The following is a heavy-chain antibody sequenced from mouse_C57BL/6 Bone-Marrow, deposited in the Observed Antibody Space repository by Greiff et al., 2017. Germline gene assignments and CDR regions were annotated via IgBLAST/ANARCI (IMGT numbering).Heavy chain of an antibody. CDR1: GFTFSNYW. CDR2: IRLKSDNYAT. CDR3: TGHYGSSYGTDY. Sequence: EVKLMESGGGLVQPGGSMKLSCVASGFTFSNYWMNWVRQSPEKGLEWVAQIRLKSDNYATHYAESVKGRFTISRDDSKSSVYLQMNNVRAEDTGIYYCTGHYGSSYGTDYWGQGTTLTVSS. J-gene: IGHJ2*01. D-gene: IGHD1-1*01. V-gene: IGHV6-3*01.